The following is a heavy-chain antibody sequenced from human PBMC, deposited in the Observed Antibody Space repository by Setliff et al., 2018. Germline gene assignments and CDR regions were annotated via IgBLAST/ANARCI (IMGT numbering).Heavy chain of an antibody. CDR2: ISYDGSLK. V-gene: IGHV3-30*03. CDR1: GFTFKTYT. J-gene: IGHJ4*02. D-gene: IGHD3-9*01. Sequence: GSLRLSCVVSGFTFKTYTMHWVRQAPGKGLEWVAVISYDGSLKYYADSVKGRLTISRDNSGNTLFLELNNLKSEDTAFYYCARGRPDIVTGFAFDFWGQGTLVTVSS. CDR3: ARGRPDIVTGFAFDF.